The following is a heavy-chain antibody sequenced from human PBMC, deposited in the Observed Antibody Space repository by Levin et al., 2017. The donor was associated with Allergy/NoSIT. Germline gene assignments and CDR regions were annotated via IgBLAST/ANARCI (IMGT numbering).Heavy chain of an antibody. D-gene: IGHD2-15*01. CDR1: GDSISSYY. CDR2: IYHSGST. V-gene: IGHV4-59*08. Sequence: SQTLSLTCTVSGDSISSYYWSWIRQPPGKGLEWIGYIYHSGSTKYNPSLKSRVTISVDTSKNQFSLKLNSVTAADTAVYYCARRFCSGDTCYSGSHGMDGWGQGTTVTVSS. J-gene: IGHJ6*02. CDR3: ARRFCSGDTCYSGSHGMDG.